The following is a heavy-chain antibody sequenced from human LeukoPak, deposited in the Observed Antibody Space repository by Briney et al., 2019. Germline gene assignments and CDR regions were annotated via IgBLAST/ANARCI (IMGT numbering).Heavy chain of an antibody. CDR2: IYSGGST. J-gene: IGHJ4*02. Sequence: GGSLRLSCAASEFSVGSNYMTWVRQAPGKGLEWVSLIYSGGSTYYADSVKGRFTISRDNSKNTLYLQMNSLRAEDTAVYYCAKDCNSGSFSHWGQGTLVTVSS. CDR1: EFSVGSNY. V-gene: IGHV3-66*01. D-gene: IGHD1-26*01. CDR3: AKDCNSGSFSH.